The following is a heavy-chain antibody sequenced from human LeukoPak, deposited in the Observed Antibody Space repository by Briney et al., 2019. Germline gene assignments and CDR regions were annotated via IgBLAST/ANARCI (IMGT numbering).Heavy chain of an antibody. J-gene: IGHJ3*02. D-gene: IGHD5/OR15-5a*01. CDR3: ARDKGLPQAFDI. V-gene: IGHV4-59*01. Sequence: PSETLSLTCTVSGGSISSFYWSWIRQPPGKGLEYIGYISYSETTSYNPSLKSRVTISIDTSKNQFSLKMTSVTAADTAVYYCARDKGLPQAFDIWGQGTMVTVSS. CDR2: ISYSETT. CDR1: GGSISSFY.